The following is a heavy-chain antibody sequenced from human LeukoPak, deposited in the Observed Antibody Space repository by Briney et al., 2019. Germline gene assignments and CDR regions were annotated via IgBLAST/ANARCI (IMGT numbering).Heavy chain of an antibody. Sequence: PGGSLRLSCAASGFTFTRNAMAWVRQAPGKGLEWVSAIDGSGGTTFYADSVKGRVTISRVQSTNTVYLQMNSLRADDTAVYYCARGQQLAHYFDYWGQGTLVTVSS. D-gene: IGHD6-13*01. CDR1: GFTFTRNA. CDR3: ARGQQLAHYFDY. V-gene: IGHV3-23*01. CDR2: IDGSGGTT. J-gene: IGHJ4*02.